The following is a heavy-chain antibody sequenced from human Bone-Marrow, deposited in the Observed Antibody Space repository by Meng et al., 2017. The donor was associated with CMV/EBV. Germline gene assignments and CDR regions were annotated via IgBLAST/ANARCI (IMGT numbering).Heavy chain of an antibody. Sequence: GESLKISCAASGFTFSSYGMHWVRQAPGKGLEWVAFIRYDGSNKYYADSVKGRFTISRDNSKNTLYLQMNSLRAEDTAVYYCARDITPPTYRGIVGAIEGFDPWGQGTLVTVSS. V-gene: IGHV3-30*02. CDR3: ARDITPPTYRGIVGAIEGFDP. J-gene: IGHJ5*02. CDR1: GFTFSSYG. CDR2: IRYDGSNK. D-gene: IGHD1-26*01.